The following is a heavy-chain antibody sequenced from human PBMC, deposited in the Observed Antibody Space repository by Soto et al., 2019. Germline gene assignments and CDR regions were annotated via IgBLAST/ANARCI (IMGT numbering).Heavy chain of an antibody. CDR3: AKTQPTPHDHFSHGLDV. V-gene: IGHV3-23*01. Sequence: EEQLLESGGGLVQPGGSLRLSCAASGFSFSTYAISWVRQAPGKGLEWVSTISGSGDRTYQADSVKGRFTISRDNSKNTLYLQMNSLRVEDTAVYYCAKTQPTPHDHFSHGLDVWGRGTTVAVSS. J-gene: IGHJ6*02. CDR1: GFSFSTYA. CDR2: ISGSGDRT.